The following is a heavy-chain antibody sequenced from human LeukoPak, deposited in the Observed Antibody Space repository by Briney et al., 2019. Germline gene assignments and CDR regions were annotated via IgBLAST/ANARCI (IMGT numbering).Heavy chain of an antibody. D-gene: IGHD3-3*01. V-gene: IGHV1-69*01. CDR2: LIPIFGTA. CDR1: GGTFSSYA. Sequence: SVKVSCKASGGTFSSYAISWVRQAPGQGLEWMGGLIPIFGTANYAQKFQGRVTITADESTSTAYMELSSLRSEDTAVYYCARMRFYDFWSGYYWFDPWGQGTLVTVSS. J-gene: IGHJ5*02. CDR3: ARMRFYDFWSGYYWFDP.